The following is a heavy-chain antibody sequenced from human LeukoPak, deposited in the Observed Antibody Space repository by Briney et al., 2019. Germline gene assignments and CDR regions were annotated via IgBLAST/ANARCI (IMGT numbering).Heavy chain of an antibody. Sequence: SETLSLTCTVSGGSISSYYWSWIRQPAGKGLEWIGRIYTSGSTNYNPSLKSRVTMSVDTSKNQFSLKLSSVTAADTAVYYCAREKRYSSSRPFDYWGQGTLVTVSS. CDR2: IYTSGST. CDR3: AREKRYSSSRPFDY. D-gene: IGHD6-13*01. CDR1: GGSISSYY. J-gene: IGHJ4*02. V-gene: IGHV4-4*07.